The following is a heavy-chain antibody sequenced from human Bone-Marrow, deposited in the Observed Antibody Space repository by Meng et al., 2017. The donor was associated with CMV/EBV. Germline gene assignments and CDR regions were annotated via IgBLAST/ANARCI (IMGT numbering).Heavy chain of an antibody. CDR2: ISNSGST. D-gene: IGHD2-15*01. CDR3: ARFDMDVEGYYGMDV. Sequence: SETLSLTCTVSGGYISTYYWNWLRQTPGKGLEWIAYISNSGSTSYNPSLKSRVTISVDTSKNQFSVKLSSVTAADTAVYYCARFDMDVEGYYGMDVWGQGTMVTVSS. J-gene: IGHJ6*02. V-gene: IGHV4-59*01. CDR1: GGYISTYY.